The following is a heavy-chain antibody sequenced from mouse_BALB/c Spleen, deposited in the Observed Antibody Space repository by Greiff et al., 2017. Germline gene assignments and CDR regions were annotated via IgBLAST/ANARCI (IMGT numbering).Heavy chain of an antibody. D-gene: IGHD2-14*01. Sequence: EVKVVESGGGLVKPGGSLKLSCAASGFTFSSYAMSWVRQSPEKRLEWVAEISSGGSYTYYPDTVTGRFTISRDNAKNTLYLEMSSLRSEDTAMYYCARGGYDEPFFDYWGQGTTRTVSS. CDR2: ISSGGSYT. CDR3: ARGGYDEPFFDY. J-gene: IGHJ2*01. V-gene: IGHV5-9-4*01. CDR1: GFTFSSYA.